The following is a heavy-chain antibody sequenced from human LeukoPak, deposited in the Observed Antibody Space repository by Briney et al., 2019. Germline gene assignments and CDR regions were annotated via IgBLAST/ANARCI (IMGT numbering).Heavy chain of an antibody. CDR2: IHYSGST. J-gene: IGHJ6*03. CDR3: ARAHDYYYYMDV. V-gene: IGHV4-59*08. CDR1: GGSISSYY. Sequence: SETLSLTCTVSGGSISSYYWSWIRQPPGKGLEWIGYIHYSGSTYYNPSLTSRVTISVDTSKNQFSLKLSSVTAADTAVYYCARAHDYYYYMDVWGKGTTVTISS.